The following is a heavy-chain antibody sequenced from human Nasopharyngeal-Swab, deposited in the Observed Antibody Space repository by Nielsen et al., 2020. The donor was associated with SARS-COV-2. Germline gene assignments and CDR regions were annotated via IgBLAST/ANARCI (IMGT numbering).Heavy chain of an antibody. CDR3: ARGAVAGRNAFDI. V-gene: IGHV3-30*03. CDR1: GFNVTRFG. CDR2: ISYDGTIQ. Sequence: GESLKISCAASGFNVTRFGMHWVRQAPGKGLKWMAFISYDGTIQYYADSVKGRSTISRDNSKNILYLQMNSLRPEDTAVYYCARGAVAGRNAFDIWGQGTLVTVSS. J-gene: IGHJ3*02. D-gene: IGHD6-19*01.